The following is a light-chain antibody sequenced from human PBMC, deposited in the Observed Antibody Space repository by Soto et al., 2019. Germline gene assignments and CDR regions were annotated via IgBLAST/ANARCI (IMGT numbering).Light chain of an antibody. CDR2: DAS. J-gene: IGKJ5*01. CDR1: QNINNY. Sequence: DIQMSQSPSSLSESVXGGVPITCQASQNINNYLNWYQQKPGRAPKLLIYDASNLEAGVPSRFRGSGSGTDFTFTISRLQPEDIATYYCQQYENLPTFGQGTRLEI. CDR3: QQYENLPT. V-gene: IGKV1-33*01.